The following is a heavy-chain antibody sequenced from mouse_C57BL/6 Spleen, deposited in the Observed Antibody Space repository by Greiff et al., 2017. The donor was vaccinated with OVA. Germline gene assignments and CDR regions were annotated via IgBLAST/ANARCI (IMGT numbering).Heavy chain of an antibody. CDR1: GFTFTDHT. J-gene: IGHJ4*01. CDR3: ARLLDYAMDY. V-gene: IGHV1-78*01. Sequence: VQVQQSDAGLVKPGASVKISCKVSGFTFTDHTIHWMRQTPEQGLEWIGYIYPRDGSTKYNEKFKGKATLTADKSSSTAYMQLNSLTSEDSAVYFCARLLDYAMDYWGQGTSVTVSS. D-gene: IGHD3-1*01. CDR2: IYPRDGST.